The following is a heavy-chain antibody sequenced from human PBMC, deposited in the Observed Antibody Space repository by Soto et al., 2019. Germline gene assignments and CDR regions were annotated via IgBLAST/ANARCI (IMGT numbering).Heavy chain of an antibody. CDR1: GYTFTSYD. V-gene: IGHV1-8*01. Sequence: ASVKVSCKASGYTFTSYDSNWVRQATGQGLEWMGWMNPNSGNTGYAQKFQGRVTMTRNTSISTAYMELSSLRSEDTAVYYCARKRRIGGVIRFDYWGQGTLVTVSS. CDR2: MNPNSGNT. CDR3: ARKRRIGGVIRFDY. J-gene: IGHJ4*02. D-gene: IGHD3-16*01.